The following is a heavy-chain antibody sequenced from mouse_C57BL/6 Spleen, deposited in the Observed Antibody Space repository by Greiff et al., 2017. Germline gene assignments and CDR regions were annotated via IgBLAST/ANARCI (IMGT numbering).Heavy chain of an antibody. CDR2: ISYDGSN. CDR3: ARDSDWFAY. CDR1: GYSITSGYY. J-gene: IGHJ3*01. Sequence: EVQLQQSGPGLVKPSQSLSLTCSVTGYSITSGYYWNWIRQFPGNKLEWMGYISYDGSNNYNPSLKNRISITRDTSKHQFFLKLNSVTTEDTATYYCARDSDWFAYWGQGTLVTVSA. V-gene: IGHV3-6*01.